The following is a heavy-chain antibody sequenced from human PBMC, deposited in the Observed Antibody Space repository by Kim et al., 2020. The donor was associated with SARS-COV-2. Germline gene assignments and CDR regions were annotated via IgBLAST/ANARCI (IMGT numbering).Heavy chain of an antibody. V-gene: IGHV4-4*02. D-gene: IGHD6-13*01. CDR2: IYHSGST. Sequence: SETLSLTCAVSGGSISSSNWWSWVRQPPGKGLEWIGEIYHSGSTNYNPSLKSRVTISVDKSKNQFSLKLSSVTAADTAVYYCARGPSSSWYYYYMDVWGKGTTVTVSS. CDR1: GGSISSSNW. CDR3: ARGPSSSWYYYYMDV. J-gene: IGHJ6*03.